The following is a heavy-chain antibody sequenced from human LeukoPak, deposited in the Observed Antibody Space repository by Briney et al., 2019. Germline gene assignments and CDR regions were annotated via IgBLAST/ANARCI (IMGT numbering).Heavy chain of an antibody. Sequence: GSSVTVSCKASGGTFSSYAISWVRQAPGQGLEWMGGIIPIFGTANYAQKFQGRVTITTDESTSTAYMELSSLRSEDTAVYYCARETEDTAMVNRYYYMDVWGKGTTVTVSS. D-gene: IGHD5-18*01. CDR2: IIPIFGTA. CDR3: ARETEDTAMVNRYYYMDV. J-gene: IGHJ6*03. V-gene: IGHV1-69*05. CDR1: GGTFSSYA.